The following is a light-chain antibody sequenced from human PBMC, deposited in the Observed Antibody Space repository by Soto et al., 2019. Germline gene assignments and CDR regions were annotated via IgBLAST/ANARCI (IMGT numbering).Light chain of an antibody. CDR1: QSVSSNL. CDR3: QQSYSTIT. CDR2: GAS. V-gene: IGKV3-20*01. Sequence: EIVLTQSPGTLSLSPGERATLSCRASQSVSSNLLAWYQHKPGQAPRLLTYGASTRATGISARFSGSGSGTDFTLTISSLQPEDFATYYCQQSYSTITFGQGTRLEIK. J-gene: IGKJ5*01.